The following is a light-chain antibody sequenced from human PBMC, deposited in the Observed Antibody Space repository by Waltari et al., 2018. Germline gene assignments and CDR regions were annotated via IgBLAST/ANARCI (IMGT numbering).Light chain of an antibody. CDR3: QQYNNWLGT. CDR2: YAS. J-gene: IGKJ1*01. Sequence: MVLTQSPATLSVSPGERATLSCRASQSVTKNLAWFQQKPGQAPRLRIYYASTRVTGIPARFSGSGSGTEFTLTISSLQSEDFAVYYCQQYNNWLGTFGQGTKVEIK. CDR1: QSVTKN. V-gene: IGKV3-15*01.